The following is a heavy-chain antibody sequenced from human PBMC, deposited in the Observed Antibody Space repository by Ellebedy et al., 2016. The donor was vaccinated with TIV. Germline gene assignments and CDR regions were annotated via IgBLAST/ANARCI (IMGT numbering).Heavy chain of an antibody. D-gene: IGHD7-27*01. J-gene: IGHJ4*02. Sequence: MPSETLSLTCTVSGGSISSGDYYWSWIRQPPGKGLEWIGYISYSGSTYYNPSLKSRVTMSVDTSKNQFSLKLSSVTAADTAVYYCATTTTGDPRLHYWGQGTLVTVSS. CDR2: ISYSGST. CDR3: ATTTTGDPRLHY. V-gene: IGHV4-30-4*01. CDR1: GGSISSGDYY.